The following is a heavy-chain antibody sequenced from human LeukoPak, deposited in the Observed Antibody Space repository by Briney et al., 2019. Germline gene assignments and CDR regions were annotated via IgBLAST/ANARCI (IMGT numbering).Heavy chain of an antibody. CDR3: ARAGSGDDSSGYPRYYGMDV. Sequence: ASVKVSCKASGYTFTSYGISWVRQAPGQGLEWMGWISAYNGNTNYAQKLQGRVTMTTDTSTSTAYMELRSPRSDDTAVYYCARAGSGDDSSGYPRYYGMDVWGQGTTVTVSS. V-gene: IGHV1-18*01. CDR1: GYTFTSYG. J-gene: IGHJ6*02. CDR2: ISAYNGNT. D-gene: IGHD3-22*01.